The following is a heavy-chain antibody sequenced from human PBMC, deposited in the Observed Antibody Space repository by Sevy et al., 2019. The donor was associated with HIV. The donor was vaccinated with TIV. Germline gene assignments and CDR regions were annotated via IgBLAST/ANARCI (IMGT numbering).Heavy chain of an antibody. CDR2: ISAYNGNT. CDR1: GYTFTSYG. D-gene: IGHD1-7*01. Sequence: ASVKVSCKASGYTFTSYGISWVRQAPGQGLEWMGWISAYNGNTNYAQKLQGRVTMTTDTSTSTVYMELRSLRSDDTAVYYCARIGDIGDNWNYLFDYWGQGTLVTVSS. CDR3: ARIGDIGDNWNYLFDY. J-gene: IGHJ4*02. V-gene: IGHV1-18*01.